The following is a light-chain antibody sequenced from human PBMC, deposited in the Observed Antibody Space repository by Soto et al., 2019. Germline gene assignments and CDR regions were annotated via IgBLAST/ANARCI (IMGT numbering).Light chain of an antibody. Sequence: DIQITQSPSSLSASVGDRVTITFRASQSIASFVNCYQQKPGKATRLLIYAASSLQSGVPSRFSGSGSGTDFTLTISSLQPEDFATYSCQQSYNSPQTFGQGTKVDIK. CDR2: AAS. CDR1: QSIASF. V-gene: IGKV1-39*01. CDR3: QQSYNSPQT. J-gene: IGKJ1*01.